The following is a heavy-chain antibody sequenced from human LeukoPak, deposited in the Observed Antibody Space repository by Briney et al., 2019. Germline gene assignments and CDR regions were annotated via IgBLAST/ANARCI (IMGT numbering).Heavy chain of an antibody. D-gene: IGHD6-13*01. CDR1: GGSLSSYY. J-gene: IGHJ4*02. V-gene: IGHV4-59*01. CDR3: ARADSSSWYYFDY. Sequence: PSETLSLTCTVSGGSLSSYYWSWIRQPPWKGLEWIGYIYYSGSTNYNPSLKSRVTISVDTSKNQFSLKLSSVTAADTAVYYCARADSSSWYYFDYWGQGTLVTVSS. CDR2: IYYSGST.